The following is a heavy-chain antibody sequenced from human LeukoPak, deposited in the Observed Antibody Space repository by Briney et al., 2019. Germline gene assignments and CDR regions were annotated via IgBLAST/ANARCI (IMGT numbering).Heavy chain of an antibody. Sequence: GRSLRLSCAASGFTFSSYGMHWVRQAPGKGLEWVAVISYDGSNKYYADSVKGRFTISRDNAKNSLYLQMNSLRAEDTAVYYCARGLVVIIKGGRSGWFDPWGQGTLVTVSS. D-gene: IGHD3-3*01. CDR1: GFTFSSYG. CDR2: ISYDGSNK. V-gene: IGHV3-30*03. CDR3: ARGLVVIIKGGRSGWFDP. J-gene: IGHJ5*02.